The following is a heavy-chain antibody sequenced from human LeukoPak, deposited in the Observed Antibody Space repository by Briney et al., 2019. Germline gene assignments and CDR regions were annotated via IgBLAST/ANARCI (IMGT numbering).Heavy chain of an antibody. CDR3: ARESCSGGSCSPAA. V-gene: IGHV1-69*13. J-gene: IGHJ4*02. Sequence: SVKVSCKASGYTFTSYYMHWVRQAPGQGLEWMGGIIPIFGTANYAQKFQGRVTITADESTSTAYMELSSLRSEDTAVYYCARESCSGGSCSPAAWGQGTLVTVSS. D-gene: IGHD2-15*01. CDR2: IIPIFGTA. CDR1: GYTFTSYY.